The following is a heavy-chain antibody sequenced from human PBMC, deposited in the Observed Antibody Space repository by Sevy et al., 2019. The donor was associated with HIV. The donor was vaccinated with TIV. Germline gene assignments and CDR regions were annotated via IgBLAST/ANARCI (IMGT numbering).Heavy chain of an antibody. CDR3: ARPRANYVDHYFFYAMDV. CDR2: ISYDGSDK. Sequence: GGSLRLSCAASGFAFSNYYAMHWVRQAPGKGLEWVALISYDGSDKYYADSVKGRFTISRDNFKNTLYLQMNSLTTADTAVNYCARPRANYVDHYFFYAMDVWGQGTTVTVSS. J-gene: IGHJ6*02. CDR1: GFAFSNYYA. V-gene: IGHV3-30-3*01. D-gene: IGHD4-17*01.